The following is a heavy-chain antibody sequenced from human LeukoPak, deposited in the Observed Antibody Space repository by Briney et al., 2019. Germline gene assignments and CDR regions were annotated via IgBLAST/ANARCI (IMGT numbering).Heavy chain of an antibody. V-gene: IGHV3-30*02. D-gene: IGHD6-19*01. CDR1: GFTFSDYG. CDR2: IRFDGSNR. J-gene: IGHJ4*02. CDR3: AKGSSGWSHYFDY. Sequence: GGSLRLSCAASGFTFSDYGMHWVRQAPGKGLEWVAFIRFDGSNRYYADSVKGRFTISRDNSKNTLYLQMNSLRAEDTAVYYCAKGSSGWSHYFDYWGQGTLVTVSS.